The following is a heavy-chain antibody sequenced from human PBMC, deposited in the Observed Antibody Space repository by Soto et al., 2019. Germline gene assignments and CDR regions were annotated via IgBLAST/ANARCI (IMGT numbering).Heavy chain of an antibody. Sequence: SETLSLTCSVSGDSISSGRYYWTWIRQPPGNGLEWIGYSDGTGCTYYNPSLRSRVLISLHATKNQFSLKLNSVPVPDTAVYRCARKTPDNGMDVWGQGTTVTVSS. CDR3: ARKTPDNGMDV. D-gene: IGHD2-15*01. CDR2: SDGTGCT. J-gene: IGHJ6*02. CDR1: GDSISSGRYY. V-gene: IGHV4-31*03.